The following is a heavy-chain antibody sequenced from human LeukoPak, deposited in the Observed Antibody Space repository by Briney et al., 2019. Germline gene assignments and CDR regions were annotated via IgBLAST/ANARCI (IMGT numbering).Heavy chain of an antibody. CDR3: ARVHYYDSSVASYFDY. V-gene: IGHV3-74*01. Sequence: PGGSLRLSCAASGFTFSSYWMHWVRQAPGKGLVWVSRINSDGSSTSYADSVKGRFTISRDNAKNTLYLQMNSLRAEDTAVYYCARVHYYDSSVASYFDYWGQGILVTVSS. J-gene: IGHJ4*02. CDR1: GFTFSSYW. CDR2: INSDGSST. D-gene: IGHD3-22*01.